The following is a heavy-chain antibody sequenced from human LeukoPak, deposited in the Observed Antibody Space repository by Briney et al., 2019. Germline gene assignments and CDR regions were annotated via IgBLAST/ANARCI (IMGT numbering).Heavy chain of an antibody. CDR1: GFSFSNYG. J-gene: IGHJ4*02. CDR3: AKDDYGDGVSESYFEY. CDR2: ISYDGSNK. Sequence: AGRSLRLSCAASGFSFSNYGMHWVRQAPGKGLEWVAVISYDGSNKYYADSVKGRFTISRDNSKNTLYLQMNSLRAEDTAVYYCAKDDYGDGVSESYFEYWGQGTLVTVSS. D-gene: IGHD4-17*01. V-gene: IGHV3-30*18.